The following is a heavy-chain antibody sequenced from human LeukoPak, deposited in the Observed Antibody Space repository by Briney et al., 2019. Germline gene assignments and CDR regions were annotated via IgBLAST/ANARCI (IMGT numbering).Heavy chain of an antibody. CDR3: ATRAWYYLDY. J-gene: IGHJ4*02. V-gene: IGHV4-34*01. CDR1: AGSFSRYY. D-gene: IGHD6-19*01. CDR2: INHSGRT. Sequence: PSETLSLTCAFSAGSFSRYYWSWIRQSPGEGLDWIGDINHSGRTNYNPSLKSRVTISVDTSKNQFSLKLSSVTAADTAVYFCATRAWYYLDYWGQGTLVTVSS.